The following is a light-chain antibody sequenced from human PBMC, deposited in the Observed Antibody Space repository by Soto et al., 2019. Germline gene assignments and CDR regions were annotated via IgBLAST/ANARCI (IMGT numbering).Light chain of an antibody. J-gene: IGKJ5*01. CDR2: GAS. Sequence: EIVMTQSPATLSVSPGARATLSCRASQSVSSNLAWYQQKPGPAPSPLIYGASTRATGIPARFSGSGSGTEFTLTISSLQSEEFAGYYCQQYNNWPPAITFGQGTRLEIK. V-gene: IGKV3-15*01. CDR1: QSVSSN. CDR3: QQYNNWPPAIT.